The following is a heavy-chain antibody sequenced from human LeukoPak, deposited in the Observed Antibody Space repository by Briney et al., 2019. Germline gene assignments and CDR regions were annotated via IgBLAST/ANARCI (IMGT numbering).Heavy chain of an antibody. CDR1: GFTFSNYG. J-gene: IGHJ3*02. V-gene: IGHV3-21*01. CDR2: ISSSSSYI. Sequence: GGSLRLSCAASGFTFSNYGMGWVRQAPGKGLEWVSSISSSSSYIYYADSVKGRFTISRDNAKNSLYLQMNSLRAEDTAVYYCARGPDCSSTSCYLRSYAFDIWGQGTMVTVSS. D-gene: IGHD2-2*01. CDR3: ARGPDCSSTSCYLRSYAFDI.